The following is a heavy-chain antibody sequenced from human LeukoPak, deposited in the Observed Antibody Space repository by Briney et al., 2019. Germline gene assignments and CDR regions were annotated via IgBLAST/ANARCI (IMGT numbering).Heavy chain of an antibody. D-gene: IGHD3-3*01. CDR3: ARAPTLWSGYYYYYYGMDV. V-gene: IGHV1-18*01. J-gene: IGHJ6*02. Sequence: ASVKVSCKASGYTFTSYGISWVRQAPGQGLEWMGWISAYNGNTNYAQKLQGRVTMTTDTSTSTAYMELRSLRSDDTAVYYCARAPTLWSGYYYYYYGMDVWGQGTTVTVSS. CDR1: GYTFTSYG. CDR2: ISAYNGNT.